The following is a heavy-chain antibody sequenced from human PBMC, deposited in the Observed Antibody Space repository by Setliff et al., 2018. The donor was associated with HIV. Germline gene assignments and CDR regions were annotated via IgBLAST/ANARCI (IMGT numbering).Heavy chain of an antibody. J-gene: IGHJ5*02. CDR1: GGSLSGHY. D-gene: IGHD3-22*01. CDR2: INHSGIT. V-gene: IGHV4-34*01. CDR3: ASRENPIGGYPKGWFDP. Sequence: SETLSLTCAVYGGSLSGHYWTWIRQPPGKGLEWIGEINHSGITTYNPSLKSRVTIKVDTFHNQFSLKLSSVTAADTAVYYCASRENPIGGYPKGWFDPWGQGTLVTVSS.